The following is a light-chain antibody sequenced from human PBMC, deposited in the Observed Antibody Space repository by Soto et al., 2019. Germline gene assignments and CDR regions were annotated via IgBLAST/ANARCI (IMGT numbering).Light chain of an antibody. J-gene: IGKJ1*01. CDR3: QQYGGSPRT. V-gene: IGKV3-20*01. CDR1: ESVSSSY. CDR2: RAS. Sequence: EIVLTQSPGTLSLSPGERATLSCRASESVSSSYLAWYQQKPGQAPRLLIYRASTRATGIPDRFSGSGSGTDFTLTIGRLEPEDSAVYYSQQYGGSPRTFGQGTKVEIK.